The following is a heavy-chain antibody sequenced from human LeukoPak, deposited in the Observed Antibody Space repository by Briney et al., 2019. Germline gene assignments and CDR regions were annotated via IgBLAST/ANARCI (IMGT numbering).Heavy chain of an antibody. D-gene: IGHD2-15*01. Sequence: SETLSLTCTVSGGSISSGSCHWGWIRQPPGKGLEWIGSIYYSGSTYYNPSLKSRVTISVDTSKNQFSLKLSSVTAADTAVYYCARQGRYCSGGICYSYYYYMDVWGKGTTVTVSS. CDR2: IYYSGST. CDR1: GGSISSGSCH. CDR3: ARQGRYCSGGICYSYYYYMDV. J-gene: IGHJ6*03. V-gene: IGHV4-39*01.